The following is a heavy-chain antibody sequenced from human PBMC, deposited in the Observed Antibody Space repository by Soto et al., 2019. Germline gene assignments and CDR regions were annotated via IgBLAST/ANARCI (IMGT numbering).Heavy chain of an antibody. CDR1: GYTFTNFG. V-gene: IGHV1-18*01. Sequence: QVQLVQSGAEVKKPGASVKVSCRASGYTFTNFGSSWVRQAPGQGLEGMGWINANNDKTNYGQSLKGRVTMTTDTSTSPAYMELRNLRSDDTAVYFCTRDPMTGDLQFDSWGQGTLVTVSS. J-gene: IGHJ4*02. CDR2: INANNDKT. D-gene: IGHD3-9*01. CDR3: TRDPMTGDLQFDS.